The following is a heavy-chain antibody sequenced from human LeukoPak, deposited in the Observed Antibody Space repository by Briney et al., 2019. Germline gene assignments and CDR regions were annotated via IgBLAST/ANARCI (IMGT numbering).Heavy chain of an antibody. J-gene: IGHJ5*02. CDR1: GGSFSGYY. CDR2: INHSGST. Sequence: IPSETLSLTCAVYGGSFSGYYWSWIRQPPGKGLEWIGEINHSGSTNYNPSLKSRVTISVDTSKNQFPLKLSSVTAADTAVYYCARGPLYSSGFTLYNWFDPWGQGTLVTVSS. CDR3: ARGPLYSSGFTLYNWFDP. D-gene: IGHD6-19*01. V-gene: IGHV4-34*01.